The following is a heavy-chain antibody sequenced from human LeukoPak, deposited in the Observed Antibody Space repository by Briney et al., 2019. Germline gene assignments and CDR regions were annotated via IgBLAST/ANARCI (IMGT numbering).Heavy chain of an antibody. D-gene: IGHD3-3*01. Sequence: ASVKVSCKVSGYTLTELSMHWVRQAPGKGLEWMGGFDPEDGETTYAQKFQGRVTMTEDTSTDTAYMELSSLRSEDTAVYYCTVRFLEWFDAHYFDYWGQGTLVTVSS. CDR1: GYTLTELS. CDR2: FDPEDGET. J-gene: IGHJ4*02. CDR3: TVRFLEWFDAHYFDY. V-gene: IGHV1-24*01.